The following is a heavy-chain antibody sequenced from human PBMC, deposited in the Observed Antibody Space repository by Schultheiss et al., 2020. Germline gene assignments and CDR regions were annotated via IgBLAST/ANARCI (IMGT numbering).Heavy chain of an antibody. CDR1: GFTFDDYA. Sequence: SLKIPCAASGFTFDDYAMHWVRQAPGKGLEWVSGISWNSGSIGYADSVKGRFTISRDNAKNSLYLQMNSLRAEDTALYYCAKDSYYYYYYMDVWGKGTTVTVSS. CDR3: AKDSYYYYYYMDV. V-gene: IGHV3-9*01. CDR2: ISWNSGSI. J-gene: IGHJ6*03.